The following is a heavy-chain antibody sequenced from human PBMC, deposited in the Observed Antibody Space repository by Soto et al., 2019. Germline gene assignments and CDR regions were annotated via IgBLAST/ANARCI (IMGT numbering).Heavy chain of an antibody. J-gene: IGHJ4*02. V-gene: IGHV3-23*01. CDR2: ISGSGGST. CDR3: AKDGLSSVKSYYFDY. CDR1: GFTFSSYA. Sequence: EVQLLESGGGLVQPGGSLRLSCAASGFTFSSYAMSWVRQAPGKGLEWVSAISGSGGSTYYADSVKGRFTISRDNSKNTLYLQMNSLIAEDTAVYYCAKDGLSSVKSYYFDYWGQGTLVTVSS. D-gene: IGHD6-6*01.